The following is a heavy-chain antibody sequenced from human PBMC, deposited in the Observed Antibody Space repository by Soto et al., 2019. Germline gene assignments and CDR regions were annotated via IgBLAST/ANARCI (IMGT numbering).Heavy chain of an antibody. V-gene: IGHV4-30-2*02. CDR2: MYHSGST. CDR1: GGSISSGGYS. Sequence: PSETLSLTCAVSGGSISSGGYSWSWIRQPPGKGLEWIGYMYHSGSTYYNPSLKSRVAISLDTSKSQFSLKLTSVTAADTAVYYCARRYGGNFDYWGQGTLVTVSS. D-gene: IGHD3-16*01. CDR3: ARRYGGNFDY. J-gene: IGHJ4*02.